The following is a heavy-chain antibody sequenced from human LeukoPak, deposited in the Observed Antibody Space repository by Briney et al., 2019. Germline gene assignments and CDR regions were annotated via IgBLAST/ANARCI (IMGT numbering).Heavy chain of an antibody. V-gene: IGHV4-4*07. CDR3: ASTAVVVAATSDAFDI. J-gene: IGHJ3*02. CDR2: IYTSGST. Sequence: SETQSLTCTVSGGSISSYYWSWIRQPAGKGLEWIGRIYTSGSTNYNPSLKSRVTMSVDTSKNQFSLKLSSVTAADTAVYYCASTAVVVAATSDAFDIWGQGTMVTVSS. D-gene: IGHD2-15*01. CDR1: GGSISSYY.